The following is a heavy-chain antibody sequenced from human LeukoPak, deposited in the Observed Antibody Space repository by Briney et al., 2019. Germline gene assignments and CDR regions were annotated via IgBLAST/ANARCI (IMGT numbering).Heavy chain of an antibody. CDR1: GFTFSTYN. D-gene: IGHD1-26*01. CDR2: ISSSSSYI. CDR3: TRDVGASAPDAFDI. Sequence: GGSLRLSCAASGFTFSTYNMNWVRLAPGKGLEWVSSISSSSSYIYYADSVKGRFTISRDNAKNSLYLQMNSLRAEDTDVYYCTRDVGASAPDAFDIWGQGTMVTVSS. J-gene: IGHJ3*02. V-gene: IGHV3-21*01.